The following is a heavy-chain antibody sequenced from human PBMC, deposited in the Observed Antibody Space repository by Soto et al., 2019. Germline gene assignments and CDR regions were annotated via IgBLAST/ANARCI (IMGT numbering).Heavy chain of an antibody. CDR2: ISPYNDYT. V-gene: IGHV1-18*01. D-gene: IGHD3-16*01. J-gene: IGHJ6*02. Sequence: QVKLVQSAAEVKKPGASVKVTCKASGYTFIRYGITWVRQAPGQGLEWVGWISPYNDYTEDAQKFHGRVTMTTDTSSRTVTMAMRGLRSDDTAVYYCARGGYYDNFWKKLNYYGLDVWGQGTTVTVSS. CDR3: ARGGYYDNFWKKLNYYGLDV. CDR1: GYTFIRYG.